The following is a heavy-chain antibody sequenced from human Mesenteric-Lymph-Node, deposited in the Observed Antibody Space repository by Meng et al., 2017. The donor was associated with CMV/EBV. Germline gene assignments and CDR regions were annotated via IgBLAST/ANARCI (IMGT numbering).Heavy chain of an antibody. Sequence: HITLKEPGPTLVKPPQTLKLTCLFFGFSLSTSGVGVGWIRQPPGKALEWLALINWDDDKRYSPSLKSRLTITKDTSKNQVVLTMTNMDPVDTATYYCAHSSGIAAAGPFYFDYCGQGTLVTVSS. D-gene: IGHD6-13*01. V-gene: IGHV2-5*02. J-gene: IGHJ4*02. CDR2: INWDDDK. CDR3: AHSSGIAAAGPFYFDY. CDR1: GFSLSTSGVG.